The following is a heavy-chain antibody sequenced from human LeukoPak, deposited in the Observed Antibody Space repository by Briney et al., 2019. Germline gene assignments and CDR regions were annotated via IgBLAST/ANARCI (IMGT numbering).Heavy chain of an antibody. V-gene: IGHV1-3*01. J-gene: IGHJ4*02. D-gene: IGHD3-10*01. Sequence: KFQGRVTITRDTSASTAYMELSSLRSEDTAVYYCARDHYYGSGTYNYFDYWGQGALVTVSS. CDR3: ARDHYYGSGTYNYFDY.